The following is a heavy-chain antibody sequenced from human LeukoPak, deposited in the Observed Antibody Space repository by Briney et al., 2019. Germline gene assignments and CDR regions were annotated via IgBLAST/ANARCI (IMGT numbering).Heavy chain of an antibody. Sequence: ASVKVSCKASGYTFTDYYIHWVRQAPGQGLEWMGWISVYNGNTNYAQKFQGRVTMTTDTSTSTAYMELRSLRSDDTAVYYCARDGFRYFGSGSYYVGSWFDPWGQGTLVTVSS. V-gene: IGHV1-18*04. CDR1: GYTFTDYY. CDR3: ARDGFRYFGSGSYYVGSWFDP. CDR2: ISVYNGNT. J-gene: IGHJ5*02. D-gene: IGHD3-10*01.